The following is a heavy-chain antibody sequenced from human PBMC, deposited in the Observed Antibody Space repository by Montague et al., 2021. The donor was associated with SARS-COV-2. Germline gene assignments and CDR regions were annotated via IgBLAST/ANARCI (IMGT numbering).Heavy chain of an antibody. V-gene: IGHV4-4*07. CDR2: IYSSGST. J-gene: IGHJ4*02. D-gene: IGHD2-15*01. CDR1: GGSTSNYY. Sequence: SETLSLTCTASGGSTSNYYWSWIRQPAGKGLEWIGRIYSSGSTNXNPSLKSRISMSVDTSKNQFSLKLSSVTAADTAIYYCARDYSHCSGGSCVFDYWGQGTLVTVSS. CDR3: ARDYSHCSGGSCVFDY.